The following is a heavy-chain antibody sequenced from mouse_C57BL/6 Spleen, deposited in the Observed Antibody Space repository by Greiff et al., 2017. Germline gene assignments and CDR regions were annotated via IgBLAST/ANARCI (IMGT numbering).Heavy chain of an antibody. CDR3: ARSRLGMDY. CDR2: IYPSDSGT. Sequence: QVQLQQPGAELVRPGSSVKLSCKASGYTFTSYWMDWVKQRPGQGLEWIGNIYPSDSGTHYNQKFKDKATLTVDKSSSTAYMQLSSLTSEDSAVYYCARSRLGMDYWGQGTSVTVSS. J-gene: IGHJ4*01. V-gene: IGHV1-61*01. D-gene: IGHD4-1*01. CDR1: GYTFTSYW.